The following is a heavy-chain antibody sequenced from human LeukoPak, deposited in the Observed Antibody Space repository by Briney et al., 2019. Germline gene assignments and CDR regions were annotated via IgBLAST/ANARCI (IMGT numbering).Heavy chain of an antibody. CDR3: ARDSDYSGNGNGDWFDP. Sequence: ASVKVSCKASGFRFSSFGVSWVRQAPGQGLEWMGWISNYFGVTHYAEKFEDRVTMTVDTSTTTVYMELRSLKCDDTAIYYCARDSDYSGNGNGDWFDPWGQGTVVIVSS. V-gene: IGHV1-18*04. CDR1: GFRFSSFG. J-gene: IGHJ5*02. CDR2: ISNYFGVT. D-gene: IGHD4-11*01.